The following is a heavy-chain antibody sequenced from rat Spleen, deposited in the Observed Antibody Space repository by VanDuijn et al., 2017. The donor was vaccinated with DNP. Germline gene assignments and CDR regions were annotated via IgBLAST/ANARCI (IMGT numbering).Heavy chain of an antibody. CDR2: ITSGGGST. V-gene: IGHV5-31*01. J-gene: IGHJ2*01. CDR1: GLTFNNYW. D-gene: IGHD4-3*01. CDR3: VRWNSGHFDY. Sequence: EVQLVESGGDLVQPGRSLKLSCVVSGLTFNNYWMTWIRQVPGKGLEWVASITSGGGSTYYPDSVKGRFTISRDDAKSTLYLQMNSLRSEDMATYYCVRWNSGHFDYWGQGVMVTVSS.